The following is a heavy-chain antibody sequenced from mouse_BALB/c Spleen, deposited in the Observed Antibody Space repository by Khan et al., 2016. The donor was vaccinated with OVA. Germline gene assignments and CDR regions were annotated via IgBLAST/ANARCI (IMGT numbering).Heavy chain of an antibody. D-gene: IGHD2-3*01. J-gene: IGHJ4*01. Sequence: EVQLVESGPGLVKPSQSLSLTCTVTGYSITSGYAWNWIRQFPGNKLEWMGYISSSGSTNYNPALKSRISITRDTSKNQFFLQLNSVTTEDTATYYCARDGSRYNYAMDYWGQGTSVTVSS. CDR2: ISSSGST. CDR1: GYSITSGYA. CDR3: ARDGSRYNYAMDY. V-gene: IGHV3-2*02.